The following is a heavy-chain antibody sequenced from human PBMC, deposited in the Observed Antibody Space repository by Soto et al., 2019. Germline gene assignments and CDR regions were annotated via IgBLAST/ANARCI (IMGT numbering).Heavy chain of an antibody. V-gene: IGHV1-3*01. CDR2: INAGNGNT. CDR3: ARTLLTGYSTYNWFDP. J-gene: IGHJ5*02. Sequence: ASVKVSCKASGYTFTSYAMHWVRQAPGQRLEWMGWINAGNGNTKYSQKFQGRVTITRDTSASTAYMELSSLRSEDTAVYYCARTLLTGYSTYNWFDPWGQGTLVTVS. CDR1: GYTFTSYA. D-gene: IGHD3-9*01.